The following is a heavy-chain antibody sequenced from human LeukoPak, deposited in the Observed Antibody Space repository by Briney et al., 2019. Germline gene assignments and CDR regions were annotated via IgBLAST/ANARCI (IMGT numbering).Heavy chain of an antibody. V-gene: IGHV4-59*01. D-gene: IGHD3-3*01. Sequence: SETLSLTCTVSGGSISSYYWSWIRQPPGKGLEWIGYIYYSGSTNYNPSLKSRVTISVDTSKNQFSLKLSSVTAADTAVYYCAGTYYDFWSGLTDHYYYYYMDVWGKGTTVTVSS. CDR1: GGSISSYY. CDR2: IYYSGST. J-gene: IGHJ6*03. CDR3: AGTYYDFWSGLTDHYYYYYMDV.